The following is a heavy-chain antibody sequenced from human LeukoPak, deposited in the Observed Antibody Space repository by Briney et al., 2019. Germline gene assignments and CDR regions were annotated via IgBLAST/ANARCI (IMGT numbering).Heavy chain of an antibody. CDR3: ARDRHHYVWGSYPSV. D-gene: IGHD3-16*02. Sequence: ASVKVSCKASGYTFTSYYMHWVRQAPGQGLEWMGIINPSGGSTSYAQKFQGRVTMTRDTSTSTVYMELSSLRSEDTAVYYCARDRHHYVWGSYPSVWGQGTLVTVSS. CDR1: GYTFTSYY. CDR2: INPSGGST. V-gene: IGHV1-46*01. J-gene: IGHJ4*02.